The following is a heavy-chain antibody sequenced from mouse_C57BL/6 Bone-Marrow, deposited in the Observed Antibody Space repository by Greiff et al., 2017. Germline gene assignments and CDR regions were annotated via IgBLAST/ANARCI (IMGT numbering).Heavy chain of an antibody. J-gene: IGHJ3*01. V-gene: IGHV5-16*01. CDR2: INYDGSST. CDR3: ARDTYYYGSSYLFAY. D-gene: IGHD1-1*01. Sequence: EVMLVESEGGLVQPGSSMKLSCTASGFTFSDYYMAWVRQVPEKGPEWVANINYDGSSTYYLDSLKSRFIISRDNAKNILYLQMSSLKSEDTATYYCARDTYYYGSSYLFAYWGQGTLVTVSA. CDR1: GFTFSDYY.